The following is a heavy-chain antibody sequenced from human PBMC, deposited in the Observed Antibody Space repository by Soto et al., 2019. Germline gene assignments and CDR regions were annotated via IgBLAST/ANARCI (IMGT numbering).Heavy chain of an antibody. D-gene: IGHD3-9*01. V-gene: IGHV5-51*01. Sequence: GESLKISCKGSGYSFTSYWIGWVRQMPGKGLEWMGIIYPGDSDTRYSPSFQGQVTISADKSISTAYLQWSSLKASDTAMYYCARLSYYDILTGYYGLHYFDYWGQGTQVTVSS. J-gene: IGHJ4*02. CDR1: GYSFTSYW. CDR2: IYPGDSDT. CDR3: ARLSYYDILTGYYGLHYFDY.